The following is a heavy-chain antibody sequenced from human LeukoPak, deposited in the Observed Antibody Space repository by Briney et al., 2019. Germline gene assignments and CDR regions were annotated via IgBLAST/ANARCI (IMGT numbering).Heavy chain of an antibody. J-gene: IGHJ4*02. CDR3: TFSDGYTPLFDY. V-gene: IGHV4-38-2*02. CDR2: IYHSGST. D-gene: IGHD3-16*01. Sequence: SETLSLTCTVSGYSISSGYYWGWIRQPPGKGLEWIGSIYHSGSTYYNPSLKSRVTISVDTSKNQFSLKLSSVTAADTAVYYCTFSDGYTPLFDYWGQGTLVTVSS. CDR1: GYSISSGYY.